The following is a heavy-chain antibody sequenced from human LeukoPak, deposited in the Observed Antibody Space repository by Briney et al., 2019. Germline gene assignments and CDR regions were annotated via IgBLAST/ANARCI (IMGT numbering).Heavy chain of an antibody. V-gene: IGHV3-7*01. CDR3: ARDKLWFGV. CDR2: IKQDGSEK. J-gene: IGHJ4*02. D-gene: IGHD3-10*01. CDR1: GFTFSNYW. Sequence: AGGSLRLSCAASGFTFSNYWMSWVRQAPGKGLEWVANIKQDGSEKYYVDSVKSRFTISRDNAKNSLYLQMNSLRAEDTAVYYCARDKLWFGVWGQGTLVTVSS.